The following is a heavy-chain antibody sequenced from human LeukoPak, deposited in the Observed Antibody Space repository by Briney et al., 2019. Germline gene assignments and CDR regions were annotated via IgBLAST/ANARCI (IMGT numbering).Heavy chain of an antibody. D-gene: IGHD2-2*01. Sequence: SQTLSLTCTVSGGSISSGGYYWSWIRQHPGKGLERIGYIYYSGSTYYNPSLKSRVTISVDTSKNQFSLKLSSVTAADTAVYYCARYVVVPAAMLEAFDIWGQGTMVTVSS. CDR3: ARYVVVPAAMLEAFDI. CDR2: IYYSGST. CDR1: GGSISSGGYY. J-gene: IGHJ3*02. V-gene: IGHV4-31*03.